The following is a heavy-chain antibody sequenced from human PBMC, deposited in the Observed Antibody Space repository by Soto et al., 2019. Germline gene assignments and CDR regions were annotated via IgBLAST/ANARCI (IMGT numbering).Heavy chain of an antibody. CDR1: GGTFNSYA. Sequence: SVKVSCKASGGTFNSYAISWVRQAPGQGLEWMGGIIPIFGTANYAQKFQGRVTITADESTSTAYMELSSLRSEDTAVDYCAGGGYNWNDVAAFDIWGQGTMVTVSS. CDR3: AGGGYNWNDVAAFDI. D-gene: IGHD1-20*01. CDR2: IIPIFGTA. J-gene: IGHJ3*02. V-gene: IGHV1-69*13.